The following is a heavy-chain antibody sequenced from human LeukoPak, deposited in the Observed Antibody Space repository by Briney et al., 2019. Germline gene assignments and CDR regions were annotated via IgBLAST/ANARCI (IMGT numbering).Heavy chain of an antibody. CDR3: AARGYCSGTSCLLEY. J-gene: IGHJ4*02. V-gene: IGHV3-74*01. CDR1: GFTFSSYW. D-gene: IGHD2-2*01. CDR2: INSDGSSR. Sequence: GGSLRLSCAASGFTFSSYWVHWVRQAPGKGLVWVSRINSDGSSRNYADSVKGRFTISRDNAKNTLYVQMNSLRVEDAAVYYCAARGYCSGTSCLLEYWGQGSLVTVSS.